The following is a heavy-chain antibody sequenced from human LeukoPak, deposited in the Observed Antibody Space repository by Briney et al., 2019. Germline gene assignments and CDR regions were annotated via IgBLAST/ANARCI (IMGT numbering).Heavy chain of an antibody. V-gene: IGHV1-8*01. CDR2: MNPNSGNT. CDR1: GYTFTSYD. J-gene: IGHJ4*02. CDR3: VSTGYSSGWYKDYFDY. D-gene: IGHD6-19*01. Sequence: GASVKVSCKASGYTFTSYDINWVRQATGQGLEWMGWMNPNSGNTGYAQKFQGRVTMTRNTSISTAYMELSSLRSEDTAVYYCVSTGYSSGWYKDYFDYWGQGTLVTVSS.